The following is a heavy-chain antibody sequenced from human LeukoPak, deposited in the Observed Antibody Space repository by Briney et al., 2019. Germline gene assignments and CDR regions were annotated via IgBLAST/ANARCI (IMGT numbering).Heavy chain of an antibody. Sequence: PGGSLRLSCAASGFTFSSYGMSWVRQAPGKGLEWVSGISGGGDRISYEDSVKGRFTISKNTSKNTLYLQLNSLRAEDTAIYYCAKTEYIYGSGSYCQDYWGQGTLVTVSS. CDR2: ISGGGDRI. CDR3: AKTEYIYGSGSYCQDY. V-gene: IGHV3-23*01. J-gene: IGHJ4*02. CDR1: GFTFSSYG. D-gene: IGHD3-10*01.